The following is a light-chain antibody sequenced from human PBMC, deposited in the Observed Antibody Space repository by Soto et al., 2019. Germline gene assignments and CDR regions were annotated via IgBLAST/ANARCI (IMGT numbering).Light chain of an antibody. J-gene: IGKJ1*01. CDR1: QRVRSSY. CDR2: GAS. Sequence: EIVWTQSPGTLSLSPVERCTLSCQGSQRVRSSYLAWYQQKPGQAPRLLIYGASNRDTGIPDRFSGSGSGTDFTLTISRLEPEDFAVYYCQQYGSSGTFGQGTKVDIK. CDR3: QQYGSSGT. V-gene: IGKV3-20*01.